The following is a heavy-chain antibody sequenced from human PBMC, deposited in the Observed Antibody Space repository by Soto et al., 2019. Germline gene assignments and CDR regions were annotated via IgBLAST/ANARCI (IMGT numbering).Heavy chain of an antibody. CDR2: IGAYNGNT. Sequence: QVQLVQSGAEVKNPRASVKVSCKASGYNFNTFGISWVRQAPGQGLEWLGWIGAYNGNTKYAQNLQGRVTMTIETPTSEASMELRSLRSDDTDVYYCARAVMMKEPPDYWGQGTLVTVSS. V-gene: IGHV1-18*01. CDR1: GYNFNTFG. J-gene: IGHJ4*02. D-gene: IGHD3-16*01. CDR3: ARAVMMKEPPDY.